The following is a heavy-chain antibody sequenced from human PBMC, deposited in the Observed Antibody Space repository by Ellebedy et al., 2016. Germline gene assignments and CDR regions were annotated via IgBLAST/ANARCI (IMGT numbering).Heavy chain of an antibody. CDR1: GGSISTYY. CDR3: ARHEAITMIVVVIWGWFDP. D-gene: IGHD3-22*01. CDR2: IYYSGST. Sequence: SETLSLXXTVSGGSISTYYWSWIRQPPGKGLEWIGYIYYSGSTYYNPSLKSRVTISVDTSKNQFSLKLSSVTAADTAVYYCARHEAITMIVVVIWGWFDPWGQGTLVTVSS. V-gene: IGHV4-59*04. J-gene: IGHJ5*02.